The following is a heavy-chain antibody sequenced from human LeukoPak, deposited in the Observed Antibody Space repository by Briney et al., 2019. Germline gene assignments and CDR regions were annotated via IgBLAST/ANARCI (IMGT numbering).Heavy chain of an antibody. CDR2: IYTSGST. CDR1: GGSISSYY. CDR3: ARSFYGSGWYYFDY. Sequence: SETLSLTCTDPGGSISSYYGCWIRQPAGGGLWWIGRIYTSGSTNYNPSLKSRVTMSVDTSKNQFSLKLSSVTAADTAVYYCARSFYGSGWYYFDYWGQGTLVTVSS. V-gene: IGHV4-4*07. D-gene: IGHD3-10*01. J-gene: IGHJ4*02.